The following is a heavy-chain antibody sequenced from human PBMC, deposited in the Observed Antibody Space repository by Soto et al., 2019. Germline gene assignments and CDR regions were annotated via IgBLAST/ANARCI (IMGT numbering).Heavy chain of an antibody. CDR3: ASGYCSSSSCYREYYYYYGMDV. J-gene: IGHJ6*02. CDR1: GGTFSSYA. V-gene: IGHV1-69*01. Sequence: QVQLVQSGAEVKKPGSSVKVSCKASGGTFSSYAINWVRQAPGQGLEWMGGIMPIFGTANYAQKFQDRVTITADESTSTAYMELSSLRSEDSAVYYCASGYCSSSSCYREYYYYYGMDVWGQGTTVTVSS. D-gene: IGHD2-2*02. CDR2: IMPIFGTA.